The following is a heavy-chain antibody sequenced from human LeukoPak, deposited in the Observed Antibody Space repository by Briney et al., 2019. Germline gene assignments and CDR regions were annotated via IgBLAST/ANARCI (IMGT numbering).Heavy chain of an antibody. D-gene: IGHD3-16*01. Sequence: GGSLRLSCAASGFTFSSYGMSWVRQAPGKGLEWVSAISGSGGSTYYADSVKGRFTISRDNSKNTLYLQMNSLRAEDTAVYYCARSRESYWVPEFDYWGQGTLVTVSS. CDR3: ARSRESYWVPEFDY. CDR1: GFTFSSYG. CDR2: ISGSGGST. V-gene: IGHV3-23*01. J-gene: IGHJ4*02.